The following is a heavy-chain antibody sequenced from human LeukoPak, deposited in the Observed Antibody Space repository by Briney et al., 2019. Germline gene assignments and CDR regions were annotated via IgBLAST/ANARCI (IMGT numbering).Heavy chain of an antibody. CDR1: GFTFRDHY. Sequence: PGGSLRLSCAASGFTFRDHYMSWIRQAPGKGLEWVSYISGSSTYTDYADSVKGRFTISRDNTKNSLYLQMNSLTAGDTAVYYCARDQRRTTVTFLYNYYYGMDVWGQGTTVTVSS. CDR3: ARDQRRTTVTFLYNYYYGMDV. D-gene: IGHD4-17*01. J-gene: IGHJ6*02. V-gene: IGHV3-11*05. CDR2: ISGSSTYT.